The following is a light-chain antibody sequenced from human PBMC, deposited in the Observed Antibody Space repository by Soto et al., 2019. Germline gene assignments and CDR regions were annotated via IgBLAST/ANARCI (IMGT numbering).Light chain of an antibody. CDR1: QSISNSY. V-gene: IGKV3-20*01. CDR2: GAS. Sequence: EIVLTQSPGTLSLSPGERASRSCRASQSISNSYLAWYQQKPGQAPRLLIYGASSRATGIPDRFSGSGSVTDFTLTISRLEPEDFAVYFCQQYGSSPRTFGQGTKVDIK. CDR3: QQYGSSPRT. J-gene: IGKJ1*01.